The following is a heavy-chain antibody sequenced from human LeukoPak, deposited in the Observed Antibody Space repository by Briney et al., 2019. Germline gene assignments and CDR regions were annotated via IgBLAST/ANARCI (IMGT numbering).Heavy chain of an antibody. V-gene: IGHV4-30-2*01. CDR3: ARERPLDTVVSQDF. J-gene: IGHJ4*02. CDR2: IYHTGNT. D-gene: IGHD4-23*01. Sequence: SETLSLTCTVSGASINSGGYFWSWIRQPPGKGLEWIGYIYHTGNTYYNPSLESRDTMSVDKSKNQFSLSLASVTVADMAVYYCARERPLDTVVSQDFWGQGTLVIVSS. CDR1: GASINSGGYF.